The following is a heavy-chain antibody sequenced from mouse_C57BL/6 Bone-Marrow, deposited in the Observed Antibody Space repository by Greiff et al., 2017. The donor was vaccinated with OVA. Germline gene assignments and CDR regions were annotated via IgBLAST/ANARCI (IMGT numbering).Heavy chain of an antibody. CDR3: ARSPYYYGSSHWYFDV. J-gene: IGHJ1*03. D-gene: IGHD1-1*01. CDR1: GFTFSDYY. V-gene: IGHV5-16*01. CDR2: INYDGSST. Sequence: EVQVVESEGGLVQPGSSMKLSCTASGFTFSDYYMAWVRQVPEKGLEWVANINYDGSSTYYLDSLKSRFIISRDNAKNILYLQMSSLKSEDTATYYCARSPYYYGSSHWYFDVWGTGTTVTVSS.